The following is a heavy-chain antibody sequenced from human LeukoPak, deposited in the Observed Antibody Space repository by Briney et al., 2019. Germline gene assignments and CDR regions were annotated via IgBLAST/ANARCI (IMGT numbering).Heavy chain of an antibody. CDR1: GGSISSSNW. J-gene: IGHJ6*03. V-gene: IGHV4-4*02. D-gene: IGHD2-2*01. Sequence: PSETLSLTCAVSGGSISSSNWWSWVRQPPGKGLEWIGEIYHSGSTNYNPSLKSRVTMSVDTSKNQFSLKLSSVTAADTAVYYCAREDIVVVPAARGGHYYYYMDVWGKGTTVTVSS. CDR3: AREDIVVVPAARGGHYYYYMDV. CDR2: IYHSGST.